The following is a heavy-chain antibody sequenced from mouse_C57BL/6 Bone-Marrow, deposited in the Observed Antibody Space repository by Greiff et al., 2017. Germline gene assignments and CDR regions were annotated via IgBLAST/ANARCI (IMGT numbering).Heavy chain of an antibody. D-gene: IGHD1-1*01. Sequence: EVKVIESGGGLVQPGGSLKLSCAASGFTFSDYYMYWVRQTPEKRLEWVAYISNGGGSTYYPDTVKGRFTISRDNAKNTLYLQMSRLKSEDTAMYYCARHGYYGSSYYGDYWGQGTTLTVSS. CDR1: GFTFSDYY. CDR2: ISNGGGST. CDR3: ARHGYYGSSYYGDY. J-gene: IGHJ2*01. V-gene: IGHV5-12*01.